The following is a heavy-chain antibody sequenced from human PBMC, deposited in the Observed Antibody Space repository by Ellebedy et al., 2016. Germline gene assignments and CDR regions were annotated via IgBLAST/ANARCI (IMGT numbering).Heavy chain of an antibody. J-gene: IGHJ3*02. V-gene: IGHV4-59*08. Sequence: SETLSLXCTVSGGSISSYYWSWIRQPPGKGLEWIGYIYYSGSTNYNPSLKSRVTISVDTSKNQFSLKLSSVTAADTAVYYCARAASAKGDAFDIWGQGTMVTVSS. CDR3: ARAASAKGDAFDI. D-gene: IGHD6-25*01. CDR2: IYYSGST. CDR1: GGSISSYY.